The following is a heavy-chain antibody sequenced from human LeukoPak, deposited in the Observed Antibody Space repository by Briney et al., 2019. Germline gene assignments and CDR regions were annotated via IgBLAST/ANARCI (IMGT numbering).Heavy chain of an antibody. J-gene: IGHJ5*02. Sequence: SETLSLTCTVSGGSISSSSYYWGWIRQPPGKGLEWIGSIYHSGSTYYNPSLKSRVTISVDTSKNQFSLKLSSVTAADTAVYYCARDLYDSSGYYYRGGWFDPWGQGTLVTVSS. CDR2: IYHSGST. D-gene: IGHD3-22*01. CDR1: GGSISSSSYY. CDR3: ARDLYDSSGYYYRGGWFDP. V-gene: IGHV4-39*07.